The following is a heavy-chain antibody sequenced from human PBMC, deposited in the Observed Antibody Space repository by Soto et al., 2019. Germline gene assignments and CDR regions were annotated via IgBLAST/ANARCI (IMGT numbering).Heavy chain of an antibody. CDR2: INHSGST. J-gene: IGHJ5*02. D-gene: IGHD3-3*01. CDR1: GGSFSGYY. CDR3: ARFGIKRIFGVVIYNWFDP. V-gene: IGHV4-34*01. Sequence: SETLSLTCAVYGGSFSGYYWSWIRQPPGKGLEWIGEINHSGSTNYNPSLKSRVTISVDTSKNQFSLKLSSVTAADTAVYYCARFGIKRIFGVVIYNWFDPWGQGTLVTVSS.